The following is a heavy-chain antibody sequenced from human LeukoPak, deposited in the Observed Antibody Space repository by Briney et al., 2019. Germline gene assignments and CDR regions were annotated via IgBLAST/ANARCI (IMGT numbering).Heavy chain of an antibody. CDR3: AREYYYGSGSYENWLDP. D-gene: IGHD3-10*01. V-gene: IGHV3-21*04. CDR2: ISSRSDSI. Sequence: PGGSLRLSCAASGFTFSNYGMNWVRQAPGKRLEWVSYISSRSDSIYYADSVKGRFTISRDNSKNTLYLQMNSLRAEDTAVYYCAREYYYGSGSYENWLDPWGQGTLVTVSS. CDR1: GFTFSNYG. J-gene: IGHJ5*02.